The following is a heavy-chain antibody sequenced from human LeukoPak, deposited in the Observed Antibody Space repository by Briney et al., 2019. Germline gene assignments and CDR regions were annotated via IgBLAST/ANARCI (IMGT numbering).Heavy chain of an antibody. CDR1: GFTFSSYG. V-gene: IGHV3-30*02. Sequence: GGSLRLSCAASGFTFSSYGMHWVRQAPGKGLEWVAYIQNDGSNEQYADSVKGRFSISRDSSKNILYLQMNSLRAEDTAVYYCARDRGSGYYYNYWGQGTLVTVSS. CDR2: IQNDGSNE. J-gene: IGHJ4*02. CDR3: ARDRGSGYYYNY. D-gene: IGHD3-22*01.